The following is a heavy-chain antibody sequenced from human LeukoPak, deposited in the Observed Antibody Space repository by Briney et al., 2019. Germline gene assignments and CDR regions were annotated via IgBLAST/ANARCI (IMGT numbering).Heavy chain of an antibody. D-gene: IGHD6-13*01. CDR1: GFTLSIYW. J-gene: IGHJ4*02. CDR2: IKPDGSEK. V-gene: IGHV3-7*01. Sequence: GGSLRLSCEVSGFTLSIYWMSWVRQAPGKGLEWVANIKPDGSEKDYMDSVRGRFIISRDNAKNSLYLQLSSLRVEDTAVYYCARGSIVAANLDIWGQGTLVTVSS. CDR3: ARGSIVAANLDI.